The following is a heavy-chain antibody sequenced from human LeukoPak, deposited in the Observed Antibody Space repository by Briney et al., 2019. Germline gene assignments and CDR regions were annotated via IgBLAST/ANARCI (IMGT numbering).Heavy chain of an antibody. J-gene: IGHJ5*02. CDR1: GYSISSGYY. Sequence: SETLSLTCAVSGYSISSGYYWGWIRQPPGKGLEWIGSIYHSGSTYYNPSLKCRVTISVDTSKNQFSLKLSSVTAADTAVYYCARVVTTKQNWFDPWGQGTLVTVSS. CDR2: IYHSGST. CDR3: ARVVTTKQNWFDP. V-gene: IGHV4-38-2*01. D-gene: IGHD4-17*01.